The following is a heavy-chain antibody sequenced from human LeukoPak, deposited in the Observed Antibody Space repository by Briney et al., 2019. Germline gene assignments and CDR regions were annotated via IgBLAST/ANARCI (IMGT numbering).Heavy chain of an antibody. D-gene: IGHD2-21*02. Sequence: ASVKVSCKASGYTFTGYYMHWVRQAPGQGLEWMGWINPNSGGTNYAQKFQGRATMTRDTSISTAYMELSRLRSDDTAVYYCARALIPLAYCGGDCYTCDYWGQGTLVTVSS. CDR1: GYTFTGYY. CDR3: ARALIPLAYCGGDCYTCDY. J-gene: IGHJ4*02. V-gene: IGHV1-2*02. CDR2: INPNSGGT.